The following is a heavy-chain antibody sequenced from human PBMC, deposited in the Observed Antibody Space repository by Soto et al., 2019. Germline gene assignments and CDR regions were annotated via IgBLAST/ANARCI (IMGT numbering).Heavy chain of an antibody. D-gene: IGHD3-16*02. CDR1: GFTFSSYD. CDR2: IGTAGDT. J-gene: IGHJ4*02. V-gene: IGHV3-13*01. CDR3: ARARGMITFGGVIVSQYYFDY. Sequence: EVQLVESGGGLVQPGGSLRLSCAASGFTFSSYDMHWVRQATGKGLEWVSVIGTAGDTYYPGSVKARFTISRENAKNSLYLQMNSLRAGDTAVYYCARARGMITFGGVIVSQYYFDYWGQGTLVTVSS.